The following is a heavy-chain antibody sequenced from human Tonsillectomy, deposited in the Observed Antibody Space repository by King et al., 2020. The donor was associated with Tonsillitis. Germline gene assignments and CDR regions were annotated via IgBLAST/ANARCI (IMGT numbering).Heavy chain of an antibody. CDR1: GFTFSSYG. D-gene: IGHD3-10*01. CDR2: IWYDGSNK. Sequence: VQLVESGGGVVQPGRSLRLSCAASGFTFSSYGMHWVRQAPGKGLQWVAVIWYDGSNKYYADSVKGRFTISRDNSKNTLYLQMNSLRAEDTAVYYCARELLWFGELAEYYFYYWGQGTLVTVSS. V-gene: IGHV3-33*01. CDR3: ARELLWFGELAEYYFYY. J-gene: IGHJ4*02.